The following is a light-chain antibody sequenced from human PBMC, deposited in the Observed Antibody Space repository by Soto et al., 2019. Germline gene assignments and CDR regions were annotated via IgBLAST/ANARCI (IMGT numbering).Light chain of an antibody. CDR1: QSISSW. CDR2: KAS. J-gene: IGKJ2*01. Sequence: DIQMTQSPSTLSASVGDRVTITCRASQSISSWLAWYQQKPGKAPKLLIYKASTLDSGVPSRFSGSGSGTEFTHTISSLQPDDFATYYYQQYHSYWYTVGQGTKLEIK. CDR3: QQYHSYWYT. V-gene: IGKV1-5*03.